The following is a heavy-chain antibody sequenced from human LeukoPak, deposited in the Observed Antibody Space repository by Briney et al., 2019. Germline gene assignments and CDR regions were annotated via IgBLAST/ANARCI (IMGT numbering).Heavy chain of an antibody. Sequence: ASVKVSCKASGYTFTSYTIHWVRHAPGQGLDLMSWINTGNGNTKYSQNFQGRVTITRDTSATTVYMELSRLISEDTAVYFCSSSSRFNWGVYFYAMDVWGKGTMVIVSS. J-gene: IGHJ6*04. D-gene: IGHD7-27*01. CDR2: INTGNGNT. CDR1: GYTFTSYT. CDR3: SSSSRFNWGVYFYAMDV. V-gene: IGHV1-3*04.